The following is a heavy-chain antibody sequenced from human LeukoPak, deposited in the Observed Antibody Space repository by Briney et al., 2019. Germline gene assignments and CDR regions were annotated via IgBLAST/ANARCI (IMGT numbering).Heavy chain of an antibody. J-gene: IGHJ4*02. V-gene: IGHV3-7*01. D-gene: IGHD6-19*01. CDR1: GFTFSSNW. Sequence: GWSLRLSCAASGFTFSSNWMSWVRQAPGKGLEWVATIKPDGSNTYYVGSVKGRFSISRDNARDSLYLQMNSLRAEDTAVYYCARLHTSGHDWGQGTLVTVSS. CDR2: IKPDGSNT. CDR3: ARLHTSGHD.